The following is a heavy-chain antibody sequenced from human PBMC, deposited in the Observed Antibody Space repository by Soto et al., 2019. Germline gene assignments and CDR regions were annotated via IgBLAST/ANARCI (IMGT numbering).Heavy chain of an antibody. V-gene: IGHV3-9*01. J-gene: IGHJ4*02. CDR1: GFTFDYYA. Sequence: GGSLRLSCAASGFTFDYYAMHWVRQAPGKGLEWVSGISWNSGSIGYADSVKGRFSISRDNAKNSLYLQMNRLSGEDTALYYCAKEDLLRGYSGDGHFDYWGQGALVTVSS. D-gene: IGHD5-12*01. CDR2: ISWNSGSI. CDR3: AKEDLLRGYSGDGHFDY.